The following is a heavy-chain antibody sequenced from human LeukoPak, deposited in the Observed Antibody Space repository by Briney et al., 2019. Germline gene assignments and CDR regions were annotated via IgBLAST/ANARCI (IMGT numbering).Heavy chain of an antibody. CDR3: TTVSGCSPTSCYT. V-gene: IGHV3-15*01. D-gene: IGHD2-2*02. Sequence: GGSLRLSCAASGFTFSNAWMSWVRQAPGKGLELVGRIKSKTDGGTTDYAAPVKGRFASSRDDSKNMVYLQMNSLKTEDTAVYYCTTVSGCSPTSCYTWGQGTLVTVSS. J-gene: IGHJ5*02. CDR2: IKSKTDGGTT. CDR1: GFTFSNAW.